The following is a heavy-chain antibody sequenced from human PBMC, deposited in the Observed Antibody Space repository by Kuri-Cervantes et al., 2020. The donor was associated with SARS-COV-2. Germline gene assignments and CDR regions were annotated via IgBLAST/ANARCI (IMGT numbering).Heavy chain of an antibody. V-gene: IGHV1-69*06. CDR3: SLDRDGYNYYFDY. CDR1: GYTFTGYY. CDR2: IIPIFGTA. D-gene: IGHD5-24*01. J-gene: IGHJ4*02. Sequence: SVKVSCKASGYTFTGYYMHWVRQAPGQGLEWMGGIIPIFGTANYAQKFQGRVTITADKSTSTAYMELSSLRSEDTAVYYCSLDRDGYNYYFDYWGQGTLVTVSS.